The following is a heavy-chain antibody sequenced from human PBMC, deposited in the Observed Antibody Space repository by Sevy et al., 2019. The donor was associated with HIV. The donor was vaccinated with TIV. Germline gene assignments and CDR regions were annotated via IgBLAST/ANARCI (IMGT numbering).Heavy chain of an antibody. CDR2: IKQDGSEK. V-gene: IGHV3-7*01. CDR3: ARSGRGYYYDSSGYYLADY. Sequence: GGSLRLSCAASGFTFSSYWMSWVRQAPGKGLEWVANIKQDGSEKYYVDSVKGRFTISRDNAKNYLYLQMNSLRAEDTAVYYCARSGRGYYYDSSGYYLADYWGQGTLVTVSS. D-gene: IGHD3-22*01. J-gene: IGHJ4*02. CDR1: GFTFSSYW.